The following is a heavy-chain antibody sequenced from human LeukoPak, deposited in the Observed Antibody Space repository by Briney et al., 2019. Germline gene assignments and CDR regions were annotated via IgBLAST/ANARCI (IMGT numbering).Heavy chain of an antibody. V-gene: IGHV3-23*01. D-gene: IGHD3-10*01. J-gene: IGHJ6*02. CDR3: AKDLNYFGSGTYGYSEVYYYYGMDV. CDR2: ISGRGAHT. Sequence: GGSLRLSCAGSGFAFSSYGMSWVRQAPGKGLEWVSAISGRGAHTYYADSVKGRFTISRDNSKNTLFLQMISLRAGDTAVYYCAKDLNYFGSGTYGYSEVYYYYGMDVWGPGTTVTVSS. CDR1: GFAFSSYG.